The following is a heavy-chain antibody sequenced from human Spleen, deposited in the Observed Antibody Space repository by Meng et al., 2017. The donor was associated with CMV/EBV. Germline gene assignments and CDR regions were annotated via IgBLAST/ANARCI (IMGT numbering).Heavy chain of an antibody. J-gene: IGHJ5*02. D-gene: IGHD2-2*01. CDR1: GFTFSDYY. CDR3: ARGVVPAVGDWFDP. CDR2: ISSSGSTI. Sequence: GGSLRLSCAASGFTFSDYYMSWIRQAPGKGLEWVSYISSSGSTIYYADSVKGRFTISRDNAKNALYLQMNSLRVEDTAMYFCARGVVPAVGDWFDPWGQGTLVTVSS. V-gene: IGHV3-11*04.